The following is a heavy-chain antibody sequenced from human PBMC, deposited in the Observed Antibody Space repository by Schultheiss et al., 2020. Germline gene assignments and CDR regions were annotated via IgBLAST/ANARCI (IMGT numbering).Heavy chain of an antibody. CDR1: GFTFSDYY. D-gene: IGHD6-19*01. CDR3: ARDPPVAGAFDY. J-gene: IGHJ4*02. Sequence: GGSLRLSCAASGFTFSDYYMSWVRQAPGKGLEWVSYISSSGSTIYYADSVKGRFTISRDNSKNSLYLQMNSLRAEDTAVYYCARDPPVAGAFDYWGQGTLVTVSA. V-gene: IGHV3-11*04. CDR2: ISSSGSTI.